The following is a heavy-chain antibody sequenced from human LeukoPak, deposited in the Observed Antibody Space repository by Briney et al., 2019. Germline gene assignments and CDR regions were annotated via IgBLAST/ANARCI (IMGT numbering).Heavy chain of an antibody. CDR2: ISYDGSNE. Sequence: GRSLRLSCTASGFTFSSYGMHWVRQAPGKGLEWVALISYDGSNEYYADSVKGRFTISRDNSKNTLYLQMNSLRAEDTAVYDCAKELRAVAATVVRPYYGMDVWGQGTTVTVSS. D-gene: IGHD6-19*01. CDR1: GFTFSSYG. V-gene: IGHV3-30*18. CDR3: AKELRAVAATVVRPYYGMDV. J-gene: IGHJ6*02.